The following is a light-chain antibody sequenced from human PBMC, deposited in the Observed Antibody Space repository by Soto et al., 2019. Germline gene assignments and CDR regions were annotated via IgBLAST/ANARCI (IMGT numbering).Light chain of an antibody. CDR1: QTIGIY. J-gene: IGKJ1*01. CDR2: AAS. Sequence: DIQMTQSPSSLSASVGDRVTITCRASQTIGIYLHWYQQKPGKAPKLLIYAASKLESGVPSRFGGSGSGTDFTLTISSLQPEDFATYYCQQSYRNPRTFGLGTKVDIK. V-gene: IGKV1-39*01. CDR3: QQSYRNPRT.